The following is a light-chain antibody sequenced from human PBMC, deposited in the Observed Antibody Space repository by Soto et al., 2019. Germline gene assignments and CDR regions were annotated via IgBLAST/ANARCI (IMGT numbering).Light chain of an antibody. V-gene: IGLV2-14*01. CDR1: SSDVGGYDF. CDR2: DVS. J-gene: IGLJ2*01. Sequence: QSVLTQPASVSGSPGHSITISCTGTSSDVGGYDFVSWYQQHPGKAPKLMIYDVSNRPSGVSNRFSGSKSGNTASLTISGLQAEDEADYYCSSFRSGSTLIFGGGTKVTLL. CDR3: SSFRSGSTLI.